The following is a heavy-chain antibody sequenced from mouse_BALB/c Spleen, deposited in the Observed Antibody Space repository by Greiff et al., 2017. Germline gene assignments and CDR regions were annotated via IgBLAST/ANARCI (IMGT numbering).Heavy chain of an antibody. Sequence: VQLQQSGPELVKPGASVKIPCKASGYTFTDYNMDWVKQSHGKSLEWIGDINPNNGGTIYNQKFKGKATLTVDKSSSTAYMELRSLTSEDTAVYYCAIIYDGYSTFYFDYWGQGTILTVSS. CDR1: GYTFTDYN. V-gene: IGHV1-18*01. D-gene: IGHD2-3*01. J-gene: IGHJ2*01. CDR3: AIIYDGYSTFYFDY. CDR2: INPNNGGT.